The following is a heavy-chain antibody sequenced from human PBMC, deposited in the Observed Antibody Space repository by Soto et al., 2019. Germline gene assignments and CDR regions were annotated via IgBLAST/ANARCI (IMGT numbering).Heavy chain of an antibody. CDR2: IIPIFGTA. J-gene: IGHJ5*01. V-gene: IGHV1-69*13. D-gene: IGHD5-12*01. CDR1: GLTFSSYA. CDR3: ASPPRGGYDPQFDS. Sequence: GASVKVSCKASGLTFSSYAISWVRQAPGQGLEWMGGIIPIFGTANYAQKFQGRVTITADESTSTAYMELSSLRSEHTAVYYCASPPRGGYDPQFDSGGQGTLVTVPP.